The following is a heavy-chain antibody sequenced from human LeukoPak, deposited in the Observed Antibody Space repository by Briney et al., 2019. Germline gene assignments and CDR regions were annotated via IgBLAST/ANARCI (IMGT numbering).Heavy chain of an antibody. CDR3: ARRGRNTPFDI. CDR1: GGSISSTNYY. CDR2: IYYSGST. Sequence: SETLSLTCTVSGGSISSTNYYWGWIRQPPGKGLEWIGYIYYSGSTNYNPSLKSRVTISVDTSKNQFSLKLSSVTAADTAVYYCARRGRNTPFDIWGQGTMVTVSS. D-gene: IGHD3-16*01. J-gene: IGHJ3*02. V-gene: IGHV4-61*05.